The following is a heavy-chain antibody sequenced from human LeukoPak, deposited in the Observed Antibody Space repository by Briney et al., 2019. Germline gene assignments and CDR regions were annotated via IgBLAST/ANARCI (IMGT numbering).Heavy chain of an antibody. D-gene: IGHD1-14*01. CDR2: FYPDDSDT. J-gene: IGHJ6*03. V-gene: IGHV5-51*01. Sequence: GESLKISFKGFGQYFTGQWIACVRQMPGKGRGGFRIFYPDDSDTRISPPFQGRVTLSADKSINTAYLQWSSLKASDTAMHYCARLLQPGRRNYYSYMDVWGEGTTVTVSS. CDR1: GQYFTGQW. CDR3: ARLLQPGRRNYYSYMDV.